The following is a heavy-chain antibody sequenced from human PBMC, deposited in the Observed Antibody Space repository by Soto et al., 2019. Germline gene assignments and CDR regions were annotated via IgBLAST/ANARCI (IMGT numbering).Heavy chain of an antibody. CDR1: GYTFTGYY. V-gene: IGHV1-2*04. D-gene: IGHD6-13*01. J-gene: IGHJ3*02. CDR2: INPNSGGT. Sequence: ASVKVSCKASGYTFTGYYMHWVRQAPGQGLEWMGWINPNSGGTNYAQKFQGWVTMTRDTSISTAYMELSRLRSDDTAVYYCARLAAAGTVSAFDIWGQRKMGTVS. CDR3: ARLAAAGTVSAFDI.